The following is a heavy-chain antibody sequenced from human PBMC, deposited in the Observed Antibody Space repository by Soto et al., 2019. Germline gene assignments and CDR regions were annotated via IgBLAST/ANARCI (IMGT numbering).Heavy chain of an antibody. CDR3: ARQTTVTTISYYYYGMDV. J-gene: IGHJ6*02. V-gene: IGHV3-30-3*01. CDR2: ISYDGSNK. CDR1: GFTFSSYA. D-gene: IGHD4-17*01. Sequence: GSLRLSCAASGFTFSSYAMHWVRQAPGKGLEWVAVISYDGSNKYYADSVKGRFTISRDNSKNTLYLQMNSLRAEDTAVYYCARQTTVTTISYYYYGMDVWGQGTTVTVSS.